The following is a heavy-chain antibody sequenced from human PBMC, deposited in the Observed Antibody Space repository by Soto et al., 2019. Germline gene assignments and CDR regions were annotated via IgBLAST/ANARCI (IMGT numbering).Heavy chain of an antibody. D-gene: IGHD6-13*01. CDR1: GFTVNTYY. Sequence: EVHLVESGGDLIQPEGSLRLSCAVSGFTVNTYYMTWVRQAPGKGLEWVSVIDSGGLTYYADSVKGRFTVSRDISSNTVILQMDSPRAEDTAVYYCARGRESRSIFDYWGQGTLVTVSS. V-gene: IGHV3-53*01. J-gene: IGHJ4*02. CDR2: IDSGGLT. CDR3: ARGRESRSIFDY.